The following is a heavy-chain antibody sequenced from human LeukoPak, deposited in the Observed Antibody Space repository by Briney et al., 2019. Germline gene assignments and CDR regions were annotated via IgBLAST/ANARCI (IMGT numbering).Heavy chain of an antibody. Sequence: GGSLRLSCAASGFTFSSYSMNWVRQAPGKGLEWVSSISSSSSYIYYADSVKGRFTISRDNAKNSLYLQMNSLRAEDTAVYYCARDLNAVTTSYYNYYGMDVWGQGTTVTVSS. D-gene: IGHD4-17*01. CDR1: GFTFSSYS. CDR3: ARDLNAVTTSYYNYYGMDV. CDR2: ISSSSSYI. J-gene: IGHJ6*02. V-gene: IGHV3-21*01.